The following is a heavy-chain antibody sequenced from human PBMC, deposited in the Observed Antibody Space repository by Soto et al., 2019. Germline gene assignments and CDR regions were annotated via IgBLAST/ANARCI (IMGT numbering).Heavy chain of an antibody. Sequence: SETLSLTCTVSGGSISSSSYYWGWIRQPPGKGLEWIGSIYYSGSTYYNPSLKSRVTISVDTSKNQFSLKLSSVTAADTAVYYCARQECVYAHFDYWGQGTLVPVSS. CDR2: IYYSGST. CDR3: ARQECVYAHFDY. CDR1: GGSISSSSYY. J-gene: IGHJ4*02. V-gene: IGHV4-39*01. D-gene: IGHD2-8*01.